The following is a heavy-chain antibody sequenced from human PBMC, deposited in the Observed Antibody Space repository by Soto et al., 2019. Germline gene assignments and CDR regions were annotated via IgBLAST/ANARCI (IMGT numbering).Heavy chain of an antibody. CDR1: GFTFSSYN. D-gene: IGHD3-3*01. V-gene: IGHV3-21*01. J-gene: IGHJ4*02. CDR2: ISSGSSYI. Sequence: GGSLRLSCAASGFTFSSYNMNWVRQAPGKGLEWVSSISSGSSYIFYADSVRGRFTISRDNAKNSLYLQMNSLRAEDTAVYYCAKTYYDFWSGYYPIDYWGQGTLVTVSS. CDR3: AKTYYDFWSGYYPIDY.